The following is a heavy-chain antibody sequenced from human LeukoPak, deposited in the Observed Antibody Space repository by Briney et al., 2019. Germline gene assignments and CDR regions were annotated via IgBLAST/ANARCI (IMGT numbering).Heavy chain of an antibody. Sequence: ASVKVSCKASGYTFTSYGISWVRQAPGQGLEWMGWISAYNGNTNYAQKLQGRVTMTTDTSTSTAYMELRSLRSDDTAVYYCAKXIAAAGTPLDYYYGMDVWGQGTTVTVSS. CDR1: GYTFTSYG. CDR2: ISAYNGNT. V-gene: IGHV1-18*01. J-gene: IGHJ6*02. D-gene: IGHD6-13*01. CDR3: AKXIAAAGTPLDYYYGMDV.